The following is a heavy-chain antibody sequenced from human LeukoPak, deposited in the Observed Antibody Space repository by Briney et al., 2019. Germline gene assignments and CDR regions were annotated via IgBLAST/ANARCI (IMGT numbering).Heavy chain of an antibody. J-gene: IGHJ4*02. CDR3: AREVSLWFGELQERAYYFDY. CDR2: ISISVSTI. D-gene: IGHD3-10*01. Sequence: GGSLRLSCAASGFTFTDYYMSWIRHAPAQGLGRVSYISISVSTIYYVASVKGRFTISRDNAKNSLYLQMDSLRAEDTAVYYCAREVSLWFGELQERAYYFDYWGQGTLVTVSS. CDR1: GFTFTDYY. V-gene: IGHV3-11*01.